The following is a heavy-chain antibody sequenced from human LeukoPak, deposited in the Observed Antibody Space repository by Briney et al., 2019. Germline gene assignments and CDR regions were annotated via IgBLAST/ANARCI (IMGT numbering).Heavy chain of an antibody. Sequence: GRSLRLSCAASGFTFSSYAMHWVRQAPGKGLEWVAVISYDGSNKYYADSVKGRFTISRDNPKNTLYLQMNSLRAEDTAVYYCARGSKRTLSPPTYYYYYGMDVWGQGTTVTVSS. CDR2: ISYDGSNK. CDR1: GFTFSSYA. D-gene: IGHD6-25*01. CDR3: ARGSKRTLSPPTYYYYYGMDV. J-gene: IGHJ6*02. V-gene: IGHV3-30-3*01.